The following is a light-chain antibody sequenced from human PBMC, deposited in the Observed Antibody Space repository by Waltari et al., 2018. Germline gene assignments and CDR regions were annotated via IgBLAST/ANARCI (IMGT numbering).Light chain of an antibody. CDR3: ALYMGSGMWV. CDR1: SGSLSTTSY. Sequence: QTVVTQEPSLSVFPGGTVTLTCALSSGSLSTTSYATWYQPTPGQAPRTLVYKANARSSGVPDRFSGSIHGNTAAHTISGAEADHDSDYYCALYMGSGMWVFGGGSSLTVL. CDR2: KAN. V-gene: IGLV8-61*01. J-gene: IGLJ3*02.